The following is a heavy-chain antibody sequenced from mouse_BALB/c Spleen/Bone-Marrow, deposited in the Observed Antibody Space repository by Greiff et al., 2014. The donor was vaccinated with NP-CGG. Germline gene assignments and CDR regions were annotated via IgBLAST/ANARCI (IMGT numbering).Heavy chain of an antibody. V-gene: IGHV1-80*01. CDR1: GYAFSSYW. J-gene: IGHJ4*01. CDR2: IYPGDGDT. D-gene: IGHD1-1*01. CDR3: ARWGGENYVNYCAMDY. Sequence: LQESGAELVRPGSSVKISCKASGYAFSSYWVNWVKQRPGQGLEWIGQIYPGDGDTNYNGKLRGKATLTADKSSSTAYMQLSSLTFEDSAVYFCARWGGENYVNYCAMDYWGQGTSVTVSS.